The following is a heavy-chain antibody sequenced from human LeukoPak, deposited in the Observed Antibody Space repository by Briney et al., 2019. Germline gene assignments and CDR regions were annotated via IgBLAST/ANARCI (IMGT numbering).Heavy chain of an antibody. CDR3: ARGSCSGGSCYSAEMYNWFDP. CDR2: ISYDGSNK. Sequence: GGSLRLSCAASGFTFSSHLMHWVRQAPGKGLEWVAVISYDGSNKYYADSVKGRFTISRDNAKNSLYLQMNSLRAEDTAVYYCARGSCSGGSCYSAEMYNWFDPWGQGTLVTVSS. J-gene: IGHJ5*02. CDR1: GFTFSSHL. D-gene: IGHD2-15*01. V-gene: IGHV3-30*03.